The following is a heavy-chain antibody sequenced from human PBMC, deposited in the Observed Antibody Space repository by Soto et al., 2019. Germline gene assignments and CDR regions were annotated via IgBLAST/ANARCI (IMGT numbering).Heavy chain of an antibody. V-gene: IGHV4-59*08. Sequence: QVQLQESGPGLVKPSETLSLTCTVSGGSIRSYYWSWIRQPPGKGLEWIGSIYYSGSTNYKPSLMSRVTISVDTSKNQFSLKLNSVTAADTAVYYCARQGGWFDPWGQGTLVTVSS. J-gene: IGHJ5*02. D-gene: IGHD1-26*01. CDR3: ARQGGWFDP. CDR2: IYYSGST. CDR1: GGSIRSYY.